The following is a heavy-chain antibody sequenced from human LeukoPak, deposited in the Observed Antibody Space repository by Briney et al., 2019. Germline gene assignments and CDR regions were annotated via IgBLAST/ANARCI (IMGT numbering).Heavy chain of an antibody. D-gene: IGHD3-22*01. V-gene: IGHV5-51*01. Sequence: GESLKISCKGSGYSFTSYWIGWVRQMPGKGLEWMGIIYPGDSDTRYSPSFQGQVTISADKSISTAYLQWSSLKASDTAMYYCARTQKRYYDSSGYSGPWGQGTMVTVSS. CDR2: IYPGDSDT. CDR3: ARTQKRYYDSSGYSGP. J-gene: IGHJ3*01. CDR1: GYSFTSYW.